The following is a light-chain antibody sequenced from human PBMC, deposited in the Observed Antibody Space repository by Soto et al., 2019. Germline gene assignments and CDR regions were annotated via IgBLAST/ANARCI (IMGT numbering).Light chain of an antibody. CDR3: QQYNPYSWT. V-gene: IGKV1-8*01. Sequence: AIRMTQSPSSLSASTGDRVTITCRASQGISSYLAWYQQKPGKAPKLLIYAASTLQSGVPSRFSGSGSGTDFTLTISCLQSEDFATYYCQQYNPYSWTFGQGTKVDIK. J-gene: IGKJ1*01. CDR1: QGISSY. CDR2: AAS.